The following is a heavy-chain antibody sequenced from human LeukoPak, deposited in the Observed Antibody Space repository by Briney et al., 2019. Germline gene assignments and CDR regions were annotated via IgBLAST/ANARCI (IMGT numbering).Heavy chain of an antibody. CDR3: ARVLGASEDYLWGSFRF. D-gene: IGHD3-16*02. CDR2: ISGSSSYI. V-gene: IGHV3-21*06. CDR1: GFTFRTYS. Sequence: GSLRLSSAASGFTFRTYSMNWVGQAPGKGLEWVSSISGSSSYIHYADSVKGRFTISRDNAKNSVYLQMNSLRAEDTALYYCARVLGASEDYLWGSFRFWGQGTLVTVSS. J-gene: IGHJ4*02.